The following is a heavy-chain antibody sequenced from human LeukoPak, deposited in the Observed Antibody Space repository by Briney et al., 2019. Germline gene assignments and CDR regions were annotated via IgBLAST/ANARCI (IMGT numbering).Heavy chain of an antibody. J-gene: IGHJ6*02. CDR3: ARNNGMDV. CDR2: VNRDGSET. V-gene: IGHV3-7*03. Sequence: GGSLRLSCAASGFTLSYHWMTWVRQVPGRGPEWVANVNRDGSETSYLDSVKGRFTISKDNAKNSLYLQMNSLRAEDTALYHCARNNGMDVWGQGTTVIVSS. CDR1: GFTLSYHW.